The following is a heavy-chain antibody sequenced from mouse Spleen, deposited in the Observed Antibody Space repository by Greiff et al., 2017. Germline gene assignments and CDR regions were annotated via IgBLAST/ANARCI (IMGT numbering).Heavy chain of an antibody. CDR2: IWSDGST. J-gene: IGHJ4*01. Sequence: QVQLKETGPGLVAPSQSLSITCTVSGFSLTSYGVHWVRQPPGKGLEWLVVIWSDGSTNYNSALKSRLSISKDNSKSQVFLKMNSLQTDDTAMYYCALAYYRAYAMDYWGQGTSVTVSS. CDR3: ALAYYRAYAMDY. CDR1: GFSLTSYG. D-gene: IGHD2-14*01. V-gene: IGHV2-6*03.